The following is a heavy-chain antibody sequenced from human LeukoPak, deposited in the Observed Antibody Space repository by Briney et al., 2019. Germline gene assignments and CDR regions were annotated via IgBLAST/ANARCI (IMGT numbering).Heavy chain of an antibody. J-gene: IGHJ4*02. CDR1: GFTFSRYA. CDR2: ISGRGGST. V-gene: IGHV3-23*01. Sequence: GSLRLSCAASGFTFSRYAMSWVRQAPGEGLEWVSAISGRGGSTYYADSVKGRFTISRDNSKNTLYLQMNSLRAEDTAVYYCAKENWVYNWKYDSSGSGINYWGQGTLVTVSS. D-gene: IGHD3-22*01. CDR3: AKENWVYNWKYDSSGSGINY.